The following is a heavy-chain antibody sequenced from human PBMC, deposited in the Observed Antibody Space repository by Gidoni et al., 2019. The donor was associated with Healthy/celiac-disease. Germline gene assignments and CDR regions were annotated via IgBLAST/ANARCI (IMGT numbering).Heavy chain of an antibody. D-gene: IGHD2-2*01. CDR1: GFTFSSYA. V-gene: IGHV3-23*01. J-gene: IGHJ4*02. CDR3: AKDQDIVVVPAAD. Sequence: EVQLLESGGGLVQPGGSLRLSCAASGFTFSSYAMSWVRQAPGKGLEWVSAISGSGGSTYYADAVKGLFTISRDNSKNTLYLQMNSLRAEDTAVYYCAKDQDIVVVPAADWGQGTLVTVSS. CDR2: ISGSGGST.